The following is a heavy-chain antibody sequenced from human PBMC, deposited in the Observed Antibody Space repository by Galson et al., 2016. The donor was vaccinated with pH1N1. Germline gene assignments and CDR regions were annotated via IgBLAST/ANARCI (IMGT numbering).Heavy chain of an antibody. CDR3: VRAIGAAASF. J-gene: IGHJ4*02. Sequence: SLRLSCAASGFTFSHYAMHWVRQAPGKGLEWVAVISYVESNKDYADSVKGRFTVSRDNSKSSVSLQMNSLRPDDTGVYYCVRAIGAAASFWGQGTLVTVSS. V-gene: IGHV3-30-3*01. CDR1: GFTFSHYA. D-gene: IGHD6-13*01. CDR2: ISYVESNK.